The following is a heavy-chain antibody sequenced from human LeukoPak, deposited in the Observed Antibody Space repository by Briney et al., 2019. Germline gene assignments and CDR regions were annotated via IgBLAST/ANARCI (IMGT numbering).Heavy chain of an antibody. CDR3: ARRVVGGSTFDV. V-gene: IGHV4-59*08. CDR1: GGSISSYY. J-gene: IGHJ3*01. CDR2: IYHSGST. D-gene: IGHD2-15*01. Sequence: PSETLSLTCTVSGGSISSYYWSWIRQPPGKGLEWLGYIYHSGSTSYNPSLKGRVTISINTSKNQFSLKLSSVTAADTAVYYCARRVVGGSTFDVWGQGTMVTVSS.